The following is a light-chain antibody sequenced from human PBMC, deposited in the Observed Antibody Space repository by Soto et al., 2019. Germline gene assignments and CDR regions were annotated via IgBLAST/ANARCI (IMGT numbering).Light chain of an antibody. CDR2: GNS. J-gene: IGLJ1*01. Sequence: QSVLTQPPSVSGAPGQRVTISSTGRRSNIGAGYDVRWYQQLPGTAPKLLIYGNSNRPSGVPDRFSGSKSGTSASLAITGLQAEDEADYYGQSYDSSLCARGFGTGTKLTVL. CDR3: QSYDSSLCARG. V-gene: IGLV1-40*01. CDR1: RSNIGAGYD.